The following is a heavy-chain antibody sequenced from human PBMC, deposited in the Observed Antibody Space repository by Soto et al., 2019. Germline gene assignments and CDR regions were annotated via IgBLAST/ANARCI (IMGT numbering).Heavy chain of an antibody. Sequence: GASVKVSCKASGYTFTSYGISWVRQAPGQGLEWMGWISAYNGNTNYAQKLQGRVTMTTDTSTSTAYMELRSLRSDDTAVYYCARYCSSTSCYGYYYYGMDVWGQGTTVTVSS. D-gene: IGHD2-2*01. J-gene: IGHJ6*02. CDR1: GYTFTSYG. CDR3: ARYCSSTSCYGYYYYGMDV. V-gene: IGHV1-18*01. CDR2: ISAYNGNT.